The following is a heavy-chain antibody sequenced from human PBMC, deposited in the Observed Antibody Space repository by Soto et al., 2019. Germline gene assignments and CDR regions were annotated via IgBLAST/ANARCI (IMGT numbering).Heavy chain of an antibody. D-gene: IGHD3-10*01. CDR3: AKDPAIWFRESYFDY. J-gene: IGHJ4*02. CDR1: GFTFSSYG. V-gene: IGHV3-30*18. Sequence: GGSLRLSCAASGFTFSSYGMHWVRQAPGKGLEWVAVISYDGSNKYYADSVKGRFTISRDNSKNTLYLQMNSLRAEDTAVYYCAKDPAIWFRESYFDYWGQGTLVTVSS. CDR2: ISYDGSNK.